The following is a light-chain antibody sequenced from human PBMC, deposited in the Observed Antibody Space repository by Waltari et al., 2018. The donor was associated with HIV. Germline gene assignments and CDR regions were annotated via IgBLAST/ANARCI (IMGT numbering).Light chain of an antibody. J-gene: IGLJ1*01. CDR2: DVT. Sequence: QSALTQPASVSGSPGQSITISCTGTSSDVGTYNYVSWYQQHPGKAPKLMIFDVTKRPSGISDRFSGSKSGNTASLTISGLQAEDEADYYCCSYAGSSTFVFGTGTKVTVL. CDR1: SSDVGTYNY. CDR3: CSYAGSSTFV. V-gene: IGLV2-23*02.